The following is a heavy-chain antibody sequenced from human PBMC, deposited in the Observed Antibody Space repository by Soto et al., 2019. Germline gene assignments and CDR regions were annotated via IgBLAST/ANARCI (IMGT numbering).Heavy chain of an antibody. D-gene: IGHD6-6*01. CDR1: GASISGFY. Sequence: SETLSLTCTVSGASISGFYWSWIRKSAGKGLEWIGRIYATGTTDYNPSLKSRVMMSVDTSKKQFSLKLSSVTAADTAVYYCARGAWQLDNWFDPWGQGTLVTVSS. V-gene: IGHV4-4*07. CDR2: IYATGTT. CDR3: ARGAWQLDNWFDP. J-gene: IGHJ5*02.